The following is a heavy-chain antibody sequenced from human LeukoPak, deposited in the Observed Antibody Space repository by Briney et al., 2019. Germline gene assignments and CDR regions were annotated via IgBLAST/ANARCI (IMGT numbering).Heavy chain of an antibody. CDR3: AIRPGEVDTAIA. CDR1: GGTFSSYT. CDR2: IIPILGIA. V-gene: IGHV1-69*02. D-gene: IGHD5-18*01. Sequence: SAKVSCKASGGTFSSYTISWVRQAPGQGLEWMGRIIPILGIANYAQKFQGRVTITADKSTSTAYMELSSLRSEDTAVYYCAIRPGEVDTAIAWGQGTLVTVSS. J-gene: IGHJ4*02.